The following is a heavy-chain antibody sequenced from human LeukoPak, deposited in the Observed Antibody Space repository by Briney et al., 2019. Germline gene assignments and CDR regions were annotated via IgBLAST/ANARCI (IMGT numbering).Heavy chain of an antibody. CDR1: GFNFRSYW. CDR2: IDSDGTAT. V-gene: IGHV3-74*01. Sequence: GGSLRLSCAASGFNFRSYWMHWVRQPPGKGPVWVSRIDSDGTATYADSVKGRFTISRDNANNMLYLQMNSLRADDTAVYYCTKDARTCHSSGYWKPSDFWGQGALVTVSS. J-gene: IGHJ4*02. CDR3: TKDARTCHSSGYWKPSDF. D-gene: IGHD3-22*01.